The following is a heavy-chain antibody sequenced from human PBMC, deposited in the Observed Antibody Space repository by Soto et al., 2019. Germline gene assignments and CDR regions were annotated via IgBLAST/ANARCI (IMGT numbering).Heavy chain of an antibody. Sequence: ASVKVSCKASGYTFTSYGISWVRQAPGQGLEWMGWISAYNGKTNYAQKLQGRVTMTTDTSTSTAYMELSSLRSEDTAVYYCARGGYCSGGSCYSYYYSGMDVWGQGTTVTVSS. D-gene: IGHD2-15*01. CDR2: ISAYNGKT. CDR1: GYTFTSYG. J-gene: IGHJ6*02. CDR3: ARGGYCSGGSCYSYYYSGMDV. V-gene: IGHV1-18*01.